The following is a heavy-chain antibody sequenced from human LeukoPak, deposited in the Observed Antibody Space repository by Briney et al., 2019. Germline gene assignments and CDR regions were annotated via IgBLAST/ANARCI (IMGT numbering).Heavy chain of an antibody. CDR3: AKCGGDYYYYYYMDV. V-gene: IGHV3-30*02. D-gene: IGHD2-21*02. CDR2: IRYDGSNK. J-gene: IGHJ6*03. Sequence: PGGSLRLSCAASGFTFSSYGMHWVRQAPGKGLEWVAFIRYDGSNKYYADSVKGRFTISRDNSKNSLYLQMNSLRADDTAVYYCAKCGGDYYYYYYMDVWGKGTTVTVSS. CDR1: GFTFSSYG.